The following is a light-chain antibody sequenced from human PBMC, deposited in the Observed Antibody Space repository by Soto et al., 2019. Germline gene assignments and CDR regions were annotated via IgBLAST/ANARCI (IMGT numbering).Light chain of an antibody. CDR1: QSVSNNY. V-gene: IGKV3-20*01. CDR3: HQYGSSPRT. Sequence: EMVLTQSPGTLSLSPGERATLSCRASQSVSNNYLAWYQQKPGQAPSLLIYGASSRATGIPDRFSGSGSGTDFTLTISRLDTEDFAVYYCHQYGSSPRTFGQGTKVDIK. J-gene: IGKJ1*01. CDR2: GAS.